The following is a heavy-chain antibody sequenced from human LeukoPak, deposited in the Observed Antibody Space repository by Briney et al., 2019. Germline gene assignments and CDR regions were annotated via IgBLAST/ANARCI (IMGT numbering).Heavy chain of an antibody. CDR3: ASGMSSWYPTLFVY. CDR1: GGSISSGSYY. D-gene: IGHD6-13*01. V-gene: IGHV4-61*02. Sequence: SETLSLTCTVSGGSISSGSYYWSWIRQPAGKGLEWIGRIYTSGSTNYNPSLKSRVTISVDTSKNQFSLKLSSVTAADTAVYYCASGMSSWYPTLFVYWGQGTLVTVSS. CDR2: IYTSGST. J-gene: IGHJ4*02.